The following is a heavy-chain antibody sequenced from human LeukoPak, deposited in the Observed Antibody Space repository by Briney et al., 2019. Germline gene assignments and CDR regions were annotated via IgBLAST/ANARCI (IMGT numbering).Heavy chain of an antibody. CDR3: ARHEIIGMPYGSGWEDY. CDR2: IYYSGST. Sequence: SETLSLTCTVSGGSISSSSYYWGWIHQPPGKGLEWIGSIYYSGSTYYNPSLKSRVTISVDTSKNQFSLKLSSVTAADTAVYYCARHEIIGMPYGSGWEDYWGQGTLVTVSS. J-gene: IGHJ4*02. D-gene: IGHD6-19*01. CDR1: GGSISSSSYY. V-gene: IGHV4-39*01.